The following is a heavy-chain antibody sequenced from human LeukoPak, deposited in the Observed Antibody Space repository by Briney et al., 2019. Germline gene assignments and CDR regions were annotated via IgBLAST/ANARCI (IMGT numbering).Heavy chain of an antibody. CDR3: ARESGYKGLGFDY. Sequence: GGSLRLSCAASKFTFSNYWMHWVRQAPGKGLEWVSYISSSSSTIYYADSVKGRFTISRDNAKNSLYLQMNSLRAEDTAVYYCARESGYKGLGFDYWGQGALVTVSS. CDR2: ISSSSSTI. CDR1: KFTFSNYW. J-gene: IGHJ4*02. D-gene: IGHD5-12*01. V-gene: IGHV3-48*01.